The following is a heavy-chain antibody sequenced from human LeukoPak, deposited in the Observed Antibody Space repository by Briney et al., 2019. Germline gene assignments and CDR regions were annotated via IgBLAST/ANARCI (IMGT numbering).Heavy chain of an antibody. D-gene: IGHD3-22*01. CDR1: GGSFSGYY. V-gene: IGHV4-59*08. Sequence: SETLSLTCAVYGGSFSGYYWSWIRQPPGKGLEWIGYIYYTGITKYNPSLTGRVTISVDTSKNQFSLMLSSVTATDTAVYYCARHSRRTGDKSGYYDLDYWGQGTLVTVSS. J-gene: IGHJ4*02. CDR3: ARHSRRTGDKSGYYDLDY. CDR2: IYYTGIT.